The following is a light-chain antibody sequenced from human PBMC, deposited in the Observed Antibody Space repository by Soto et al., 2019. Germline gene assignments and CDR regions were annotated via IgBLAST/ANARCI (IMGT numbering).Light chain of an antibody. CDR2: GAS. CDR1: QTISIF. CDR3: QRSYGSPPWT. J-gene: IGKJ1*01. V-gene: IGKV1-39*01. Sequence: DIQMTQSTSSLSASVGDRVTITFRASQTISIFLNWYQQKPGKAPKLLIYGASTLQGGVPSRFSGSGSGTDFTLTISRLQPEDFATYYCQRSYGSPPWTFGQGTKVDIK.